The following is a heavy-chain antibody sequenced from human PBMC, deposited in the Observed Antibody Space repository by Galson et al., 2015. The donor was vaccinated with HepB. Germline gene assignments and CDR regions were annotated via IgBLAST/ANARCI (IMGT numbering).Heavy chain of an antibody. Sequence: SLRLSCAASGFTFSSYAMHWVRQAPGKGLEWVAVISYDGSNKYYADSVKGRFTISRDNSKNTLYLRMNSLRAEDTAVYYCARDSRSGGYDYPDYWGQGTLVTVSS. CDR3: ARDSRSGGYDYPDY. J-gene: IGHJ4*02. CDR2: ISYDGSNK. V-gene: IGHV3-30*04. CDR1: GFTFSSYA. D-gene: IGHD5-12*01.